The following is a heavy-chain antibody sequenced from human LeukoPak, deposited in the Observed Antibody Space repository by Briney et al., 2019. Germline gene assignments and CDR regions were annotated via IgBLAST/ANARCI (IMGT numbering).Heavy chain of an antibody. CDR3: ARDLGTDNYFFDY. CDR2: ISDSGGRT. Sequence: GGSLRLSCAVSGVTLSNYGMSWVRQAPGKGLEWVAGISDSGGRTNYADSVKGRFTISRGDSKSTVHLQMNSLRAEDTAVYFCARDLGTDNYFFDYWGQGTLVTVSS. CDR1: GVTLSNYG. D-gene: IGHD7-27*01. J-gene: IGHJ4*02. V-gene: IGHV3-23*01.